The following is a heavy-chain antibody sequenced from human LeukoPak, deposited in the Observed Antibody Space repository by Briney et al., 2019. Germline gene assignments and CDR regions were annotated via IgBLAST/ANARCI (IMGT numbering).Heavy chain of an antibody. V-gene: IGHV1-18*04. CDR1: GYTFTSYY. CDR3: ARVLIHYDSSGYPNHDAFDI. Sequence: ASVKVSCKASGYTFTSYYMHWVRQAPGQGLEWMGWISAYNGSTNYAQKLQGRVTMTTDTSTSTAYMELRSLRSDDTAVYYCARVLIHYDSSGYPNHDAFDIWGQGTVVTVSS. J-gene: IGHJ3*02. D-gene: IGHD3-22*01. CDR2: ISAYNGST.